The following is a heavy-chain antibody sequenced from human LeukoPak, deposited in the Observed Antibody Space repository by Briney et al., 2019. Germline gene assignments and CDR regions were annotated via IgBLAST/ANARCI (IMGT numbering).Heavy chain of an antibody. CDR1: GGSFRGYY. J-gene: IGHJ6*03. CDR2: IKHRGNT. D-gene: IGHD3-10*01. V-gene: IGHV4-34*01. Sequence: SETLSLNCAVYGGSFRGYYWRWIRSPTEEGLEWIREIKHRGNTNYNPSLKGRVTISLSTSKNQICLKLGSETAAETAVYDCERGWWLWFAMDVWGKGTTVTASS. CDR3: ERGWWLWFAMDV.